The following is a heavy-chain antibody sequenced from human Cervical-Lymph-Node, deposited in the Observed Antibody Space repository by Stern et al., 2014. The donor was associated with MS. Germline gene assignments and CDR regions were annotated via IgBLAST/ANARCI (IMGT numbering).Heavy chain of an antibody. D-gene: IGHD6-19*01. CDR3: AKDRAQSIAMAGRIDY. CDR2: ISGSGGST. J-gene: IGHJ4*02. V-gene: IGHV3-23*04. CDR1: GFTFNTYA. Sequence: VQLVESWGGLVQPGGSLRLSCVASGFTFNTYAMSWAPQAPGTGLEWVSVISGSGGSTYVQDSLKGRVHISRNQSRNYLFLQMNSLRVEDTAVYYCAKDRAQSIAMAGRIDYWGQGTLVTVSS.